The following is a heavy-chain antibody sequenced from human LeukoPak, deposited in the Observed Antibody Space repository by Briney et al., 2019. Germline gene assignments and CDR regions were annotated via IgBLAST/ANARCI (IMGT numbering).Heavy chain of an antibody. D-gene: IGHD6-13*01. CDR3: ARSGIGGMDV. J-gene: IGHJ6*02. Sequence: PGRSLRLSCAASGFSFSSSGMHWVRQAPGKGLEWVAVIWYHGRNEYYADSVKGRFTISRDNSENTLFLQMNSLRAEDTAVYYCARSGIGGMDVWGQGTTATVSS. V-gene: IGHV3-33*01. CDR2: IWYHGRNE. CDR1: GFSFSSSG.